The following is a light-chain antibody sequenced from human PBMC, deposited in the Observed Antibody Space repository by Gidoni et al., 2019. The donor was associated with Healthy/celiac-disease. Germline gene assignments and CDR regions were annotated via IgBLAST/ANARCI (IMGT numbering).Light chain of an antibody. J-gene: IGLJ7*01. V-gene: IGLV1-47*02. CDR3: AAWDDSLSGLV. Sequence: QSVLTQPPSASGTPGQRVTISCSGRSSNIGSNYVSWYQQLPGTAPKPLIYSNNQRPSGVPDRFSGSKSGTSASLAISGLRSEDEADYYCAAWDDSLSGLVFGGGTQLTVL. CDR1: SSNIGSNY. CDR2: SNN.